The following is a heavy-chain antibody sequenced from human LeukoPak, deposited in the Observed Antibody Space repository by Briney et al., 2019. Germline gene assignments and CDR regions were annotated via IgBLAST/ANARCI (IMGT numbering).Heavy chain of an antibody. CDR1: GGSISGSY. Sequence: SETLSLTCTVSGGSISGSYWSWIRQPPGKGLEWIAYMYNSGSTNYNPSLKSRVTISIDTSKNQFSLKLSSLTAADTAIYYCARGIESSGDYGYWGQGILVTVSS. CDR3: ARGIESSGDYGY. D-gene: IGHD4-17*01. J-gene: IGHJ4*02. CDR2: MYNSGST. V-gene: IGHV4-59*01.